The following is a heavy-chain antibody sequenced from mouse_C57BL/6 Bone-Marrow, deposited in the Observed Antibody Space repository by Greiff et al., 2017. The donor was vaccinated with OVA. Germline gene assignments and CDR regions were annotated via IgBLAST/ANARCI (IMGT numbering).Heavy chain of an antibody. D-gene: IGHD1-1*01. CDR2: IRLKSDNYAT. Sequence: EVKLMESGGGLVQPGGSMKLSCVASGFTFSNYWMNWVRQSPEKGLEWVAQIRLKSDNYATPYAESVKGRFTISRDDSKSSVYLQMNNLRAEDTGIYYCTRDTTVVDGYFDVWGTGTTVTVSS. J-gene: IGHJ1*03. CDR1: GFTFSNYW. CDR3: TRDTTVVDGYFDV. V-gene: IGHV6-3*01.